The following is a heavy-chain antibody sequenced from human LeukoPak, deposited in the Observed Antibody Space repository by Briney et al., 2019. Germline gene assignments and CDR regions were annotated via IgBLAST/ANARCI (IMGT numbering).Heavy chain of an antibody. J-gene: IGHJ4*02. CDR1: GFTFSGSA. Sequence: GGSLRLSCAASGFTFSGSATHWVRQASGKGLEWVGRIRSKANSYATAYAASVKGRFTISRDDSKNTAYLQMNSLKTEDTAVYYCTRQGGNDVDYWGQGTLVTVSS. CDR3: TRQGGNDVDY. V-gene: IGHV3-73*01. D-gene: IGHD1-1*01. CDR2: IRSKANSYAT.